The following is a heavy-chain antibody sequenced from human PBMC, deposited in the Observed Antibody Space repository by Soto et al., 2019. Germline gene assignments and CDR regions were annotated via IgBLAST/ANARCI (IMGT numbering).Heavy chain of an antibody. CDR1: GFSFSSYG. CDR3: AKSTTITKGTWKYYGMDV. CDR2: ISYDGSDK. D-gene: IGHD4-4*01. V-gene: IGHV3-30*18. J-gene: IGHJ6*02. Sequence: PGESLKISCAPSGFSFSSYGMHWVRQAPGKGLEWVAIISYDGSDKYYADSVKGRFTISRDNSKNTLYLQMNSLRPEDTAVYYCAKSTTITKGTWKYYGMDVWGQGTTVTVSS.